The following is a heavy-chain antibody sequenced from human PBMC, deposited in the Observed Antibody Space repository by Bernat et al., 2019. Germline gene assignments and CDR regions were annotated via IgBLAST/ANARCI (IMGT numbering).Heavy chain of an antibody. V-gene: IGHV3-23*01. J-gene: IGHJ6*02. CDR1: GFTFSNYA. Sequence: EVRLLESGGGLVQPGGSLRLSCAASGFTFSNYAISWVRQAPGKGLEWVSAISGSGGSTYYADSVQGRFTISRDNSKNTLYLQMNSLRAEDMAIYYCAKGSEVYYYGMDVWGQGTTVTVSS. CDR2: ISGSGGST. CDR3: AKGSEVYYYGMDV.